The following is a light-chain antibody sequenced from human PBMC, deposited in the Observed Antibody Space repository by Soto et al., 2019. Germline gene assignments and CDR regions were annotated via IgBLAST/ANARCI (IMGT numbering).Light chain of an antibody. Sequence: QSVLTQPDSVSGSPGQSITISCTGTSSDVGGYNYVSWYQQHPGKAPKLMIYEVSNRPSGVSNRFSGSKSGNTASLTISGLQAEDEADYYCSSYTSSSSYVFGTGTKGTVL. CDR2: EVS. V-gene: IGLV2-14*01. J-gene: IGLJ1*01. CDR1: SSDVGGYNY. CDR3: SSYTSSSSYV.